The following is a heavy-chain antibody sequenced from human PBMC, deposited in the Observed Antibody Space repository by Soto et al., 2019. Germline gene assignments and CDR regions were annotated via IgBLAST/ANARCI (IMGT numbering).Heavy chain of an antibody. Sequence: GGSLRLSCAASGFTFSSYAMSWVRQAPGKGLEWVSAISGSGGSTYYADSVKGRFSISRDNSKNTLYLQMNSLRAEDTAVNYCAARRSDYDDSSGYYYYGMDVWGQGTTVTVSS. V-gene: IGHV3-23*01. J-gene: IGHJ6*02. CDR3: AARRSDYDDSSGYYYYGMDV. D-gene: IGHD3-22*01. CDR2: ISGSGGST. CDR1: GFTFSSYA.